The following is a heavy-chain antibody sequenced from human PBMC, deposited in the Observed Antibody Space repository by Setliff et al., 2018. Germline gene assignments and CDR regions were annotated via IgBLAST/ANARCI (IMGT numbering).Heavy chain of an antibody. CDR2: IFYTGKS. D-gene: IGHD2-15*01. J-gene: IGHJ5*02. CDR1: GGSISPFY. Sequence: SETLSLTCTVTGGSISPFYWNWIRQSPGKGLEWIGYIFYTGKSSYNPSLKSRVTISVDTSKNQFSLNLQSVTPADAGVYYCARGFSRIEGWGNWFDPWGQGILVTVSS. CDR3: ARGFSRIEGWGNWFDP. V-gene: IGHV4-59*01.